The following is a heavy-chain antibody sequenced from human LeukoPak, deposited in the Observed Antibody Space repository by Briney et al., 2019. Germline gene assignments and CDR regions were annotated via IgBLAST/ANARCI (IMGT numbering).Heavy chain of an antibody. V-gene: IGHV1-2*02. CDR2: IDPKSGGT. J-gene: IGHJ4*02. Sequence: ASVKVSCKASGYTFTGYYMHWVRQAPGQGLEWMGWIDPKSGGTNFAQKFQGGVTMTSDTSITTAYVELSSLRFDDTAVYFCARETTEGPGSRSRFDYWGQGTLVTVSS. D-gene: IGHD3-10*01. CDR3: ARETTEGPGSRSRFDY. CDR1: GYTFTGYY.